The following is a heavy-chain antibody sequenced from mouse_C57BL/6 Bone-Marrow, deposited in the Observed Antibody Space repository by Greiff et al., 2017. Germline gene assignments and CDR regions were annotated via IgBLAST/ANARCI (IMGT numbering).Heavy chain of an antibody. CDR1: GYSITSGYY. CDR3: ARGDWDYFDD. J-gene: IGHJ2*01. Sequence: ESGPGLVKPSQSLSLTCSVTGYSITSGYYWNWIRQFPGNKLEWMGYISYDGSNNYNPSLKNRISITRDTSKNQFFLKLNSVTTEDTATYYCARGDWDYFDDWGQGTTLTVSS. V-gene: IGHV3-6*01. CDR2: ISYDGSN. D-gene: IGHD4-1*01.